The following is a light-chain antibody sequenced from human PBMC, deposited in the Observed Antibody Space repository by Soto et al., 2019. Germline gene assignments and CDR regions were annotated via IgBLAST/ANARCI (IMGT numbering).Light chain of an antibody. J-gene: IGKJ5*01. CDR3: QQSYSTLSIT. Sequence: DIQMTQSPSTLPASVGDRVTITCRASQSISSWLAWYQQKPGKAPKLLIYAASSLQSGVPSRFSGSGSGTDFTLTISSLQPEDFATYYCQQSYSTLSITFGQGTRLEIK. CDR2: AAS. CDR1: QSISSW. V-gene: IGKV1-39*01.